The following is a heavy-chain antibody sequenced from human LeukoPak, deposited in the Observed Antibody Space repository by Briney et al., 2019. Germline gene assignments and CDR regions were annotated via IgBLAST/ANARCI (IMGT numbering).Heavy chain of an antibody. D-gene: IGHD2-2*01. CDR3: ARACCSSTSCPFDY. CDR2: IYYSGGT. CDR1: GGSISSYY. J-gene: IGHJ4*02. V-gene: IGHV4-59*01. Sequence: SETLSLTCTVSGGSISSYYWSWIRQPPGKGLEWIGYIYYSGGTNYNPSLKSRVTISVDTSKNQFSLKLSSVTAADTAVYYCARACCSSTSCPFDYWGQGTLVTVSS.